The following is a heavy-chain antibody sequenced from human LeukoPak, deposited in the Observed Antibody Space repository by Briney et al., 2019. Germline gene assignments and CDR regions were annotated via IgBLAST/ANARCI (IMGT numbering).Heavy chain of an antibody. J-gene: IGHJ5*02. CDR2: ISSSSSYI. CDR3: ARDALLHTYYYDSSGPDWFDP. D-gene: IGHD3-22*01. V-gene: IGHV3-21*01. CDR1: GFTFSSYS. Sequence: GGSLRLSCAASGFTFSSYSMNWVRQAPGKGLEWVSSISSSSSYIYYADSVKGRFTISRDNARNSLYLQMNSLRAEDTAVYYCARDALLHTYYYDSSGPDWFDPWGQGTLVTVSS.